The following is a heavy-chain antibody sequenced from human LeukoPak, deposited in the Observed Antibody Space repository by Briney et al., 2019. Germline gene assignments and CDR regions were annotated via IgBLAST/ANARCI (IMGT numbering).Heavy chain of an antibody. Sequence: SETLSLTCAVYGGSFSGYYWSWIRQPPGKGLEWIGEINHSGSTNYNPSLKSRVTISVDTSKNQFSLKLSSVTAADTAVYYCARYSSGWYGFDYWGQGTLVTVSS. CDR3: ARYSSGWYGFDY. CDR2: INHSGST. D-gene: IGHD6-19*01. CDR1: GGSFSGYY. V-gene: IGHV4-34*01. J-gene: IGHJ4*02.